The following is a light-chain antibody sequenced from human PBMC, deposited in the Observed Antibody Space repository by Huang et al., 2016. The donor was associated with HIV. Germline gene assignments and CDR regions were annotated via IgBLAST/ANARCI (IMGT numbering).Light chain of an antibody. Sequence: DIKMTQSPSSLSASVGYRVTITCRASQSISSYLNWYQQNPGKAPKLLIYAASSLQSGVPSRFSGSGSGTDFTLTISSLQPEDFATYYCQQGYSTPHTFGQGTKLEIK. CDR3: QQGYSTPHT. CDR2: AAS. J-gene: IGKJ2*01. V-gene: IGKV1-39*01. CDR1: QSISSY.